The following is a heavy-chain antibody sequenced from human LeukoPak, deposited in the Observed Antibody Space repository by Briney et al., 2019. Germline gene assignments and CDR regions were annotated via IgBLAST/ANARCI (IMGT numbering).Heavy chain of an antibody. J-gene: IGHJ2*01. V-gene: IGHV3-74*01. CDR1: GFTFSSYW. Sequence: PGGSLRLSCAASGFTFSSYWMHWVRHAPGRGLVWVSRINTDGSSTSYADSVKGRFTISRDNAKNTLYLQMNSLRAEDTAVYYCARYPMADESNLWFGEYPDWYFDLWGRGTLVTVSS. D-gene: IGHD3-10*01. CDR3: ARYPMADESNLWFGEYPDWYFDL. CDR2: INTDGSST.